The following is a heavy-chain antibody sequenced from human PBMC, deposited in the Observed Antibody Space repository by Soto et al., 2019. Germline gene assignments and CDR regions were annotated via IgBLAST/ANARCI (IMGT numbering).Heavy chain of an antibody. V-gene: IGHV3-72*01. CDR1: GFIFSDAW. Sequence: GGSLRLSCAASGFIFSDAWMGWVRQAPGKGLEWVGRSRDKPQGYSTAYAASVKGRFTTSRDESKNSAYLQMNSLKTEDTAVYYCVRATYFSDSSGYTRCLDYWGQGSLVTVSS. J-gene: IGHJ4*02. CDR2: SRDKPQGYST. D-gene: IGHD3-22*01. CDR3: VRATYFSDSSGYTRCLDY.